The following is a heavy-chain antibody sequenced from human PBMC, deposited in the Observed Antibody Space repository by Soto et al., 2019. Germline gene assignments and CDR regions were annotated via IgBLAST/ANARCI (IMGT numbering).Heavy chain of an antibody. V-gene: IGHV1-18*01. Sequence: ASVKVSCKASGYTFTSYAMLWVRQAPGQGLEWMGWINTYNGNTNYAQNLQGRVTLTTDTSTSTAYMELTSLRSNDTAIYYCAMVDVYVTPSPQDVWGQGTTVTVSS. J-gene: IGHJ6*02. CDR1: GYTFTSYA. CDR3: AMVDVYVTPSPQDV. CDR2: INTYNGNT. D-gene: IGHD3-16*01.